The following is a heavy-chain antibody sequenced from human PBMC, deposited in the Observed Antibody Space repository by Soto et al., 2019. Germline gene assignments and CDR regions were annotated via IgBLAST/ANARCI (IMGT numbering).Heavy chain of an antibody. CDR3: ARARHSDWFDP. CDR1: GGSISSYY. CDR2: IYYSGST. V-gene: IGHV4-59*01. J-gene: IGHJ5*02. Sequence: PSETLSLTCTVSGGSISSYYWSWIRQPPGKGLEWIGYIYYSGSTNYNPSLKSRVTISVDTSKNQFSLKLSSVTAADTAVYYCARARHSDWFDPWGQGTLVIVSS.